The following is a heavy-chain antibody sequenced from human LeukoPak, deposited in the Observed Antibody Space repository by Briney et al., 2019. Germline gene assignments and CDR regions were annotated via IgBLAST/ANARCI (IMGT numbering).Heavy chain of an antibody. Sequence: SVKVSCKASGGTFSSYAISWVRQAPGQGLEWMGGITPIFGTANYAQKFQGRVTITADKSTSTAYMELSSLRSEDTAVYYCARAKVRGDASNWFDPWGQGTLVTVSS. CDR2: ITPIFGTA. D-gene: IGHD3-10*01. CDR1: GGTFSSYA. V-gene: IGHV1-69*06. J-gene: IGHJ5*02. CDR3: ARAKVRGDASNWFDP.